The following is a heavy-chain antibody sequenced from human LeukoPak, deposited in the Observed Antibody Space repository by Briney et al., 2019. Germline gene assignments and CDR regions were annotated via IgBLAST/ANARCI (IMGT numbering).Heavy chain of an antibody. CDR3: AREDIVKNWFDP. CDR2: INHSGST. CDR1: GGSFSGYY. V-gene: IGHV4-34*01. Sequence: PSETLSLTCAVYGGSFSGYYWSWIRQPPGKGLEWIGEINHSGSTNYNPSLKSRVTISVDTSKNQFSLKLSSVTAADTAVYYCAREDIVKNWFDPWGQGTLVTVSS. D-gene: IGHD2-15*01. J-gene: IGHJ5*02.